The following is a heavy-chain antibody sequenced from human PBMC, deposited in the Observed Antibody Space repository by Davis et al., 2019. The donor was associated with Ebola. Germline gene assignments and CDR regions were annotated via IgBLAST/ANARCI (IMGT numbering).Heavy chain of an antibody. D-gene: IGHD2-15*01. CDR3: AKRDPNCSGGSCYSGTYYYYYGMDV. J-gene: IGHJ6*02. CDR1: GFTFSSYE. V-gene: IGHV3-23*01. Sequence: GESLKISCAASGFTFSSYEMDWVRQAPGKGLEWVSAISGSGGSTYYADSVKGRFTISRDNSKNTLYLQMNSLRAEDTAVYYCAKRDPNCSGGSCYSGTYYYYYGMDVWGQGTTVTVSS. CDR2: ISGSGGST.